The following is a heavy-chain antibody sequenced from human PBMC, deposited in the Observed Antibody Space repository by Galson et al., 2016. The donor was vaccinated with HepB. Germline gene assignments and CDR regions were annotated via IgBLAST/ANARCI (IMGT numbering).Heavy chain of an antibody. D-gene: IGHD6-13*01. CDR3: ARLSSSWFITPANYYYMDV. CDR1: GYSFTSYG. CDR2: ISTHNGKT. J-gene: IGHJ6*03. Sequence: SVKVSCKASGYSFTSYGISWVRQAPGQGLEWMGWISTHNGKTNYAQKLQGRITMATDTSTSTAYMELRSLTSDDTAMYYCARLSSSWFITPANYYYMDVWGKGTTATVSS. V-gene: IGHV1-18*04.